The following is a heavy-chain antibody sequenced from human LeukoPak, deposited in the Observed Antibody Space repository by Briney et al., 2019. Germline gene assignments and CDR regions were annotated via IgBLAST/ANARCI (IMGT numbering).Heavy chain of an antibody. J-gene: IGHJ4*02. CDR3: ATDTGHGYFES. V-gene: IGHV3-7*01. CDR1: GFIFSNYW. Sequence: GGSLRLSCAASGFIFSNYWMSWLRQAPGKWLEWVANIRQEGNKKNYVDSVEGRFTIYRDNVQNSVYLQMTSLRAEDTAVYYCATDTGHGYFESWGQGTLVTVSS. D-gene: IGHD4-17*01. CDR2: IRQEGNKK.